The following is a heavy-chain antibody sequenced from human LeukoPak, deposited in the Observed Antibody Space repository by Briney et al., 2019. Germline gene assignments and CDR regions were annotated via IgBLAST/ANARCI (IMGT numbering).Heavy chain of an antibody. Sequence: PGGSLRLSCAASGFTVSSNYMSWVRQAPGKGLEWVSVIYSGGSTYYADSVKGRFTISRDNSKNTLYLQMNSLRAEDTAVYYCAKDHPPYCSGTSCYPFDYWGQGTLVTVSS. CDR3: AKDHPPYCSGTSCYPFDY. CDR2: IYSGGST. CDR1: GFTVSSNY. V-gene: IGHV3-53*01. D-gene: IGHD2-2*01. J-gene: IGHJ4*02.